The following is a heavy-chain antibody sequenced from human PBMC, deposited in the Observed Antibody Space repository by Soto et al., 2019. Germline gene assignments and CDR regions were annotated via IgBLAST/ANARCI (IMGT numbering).Heavy chain of an antibody. CDR3: ARGYSHYDILTGYTFDY. V-gene: IGHV4-34*01. CDR2: INHSGST. Sequence: AETLSLTCAVYGGSFSGYYWSWIRQPPGKGLEWIGEINHSGSTNYNPSLKSRVTISVDTSKNQFSLKLSSVTAADTAVYYCARGYSHYDILTGYTFDYWGQGTLVTVSS. D-gene: IGHD3-9*01. CDR1: GGSFSGYY. J-gene: IGHJ4*02.